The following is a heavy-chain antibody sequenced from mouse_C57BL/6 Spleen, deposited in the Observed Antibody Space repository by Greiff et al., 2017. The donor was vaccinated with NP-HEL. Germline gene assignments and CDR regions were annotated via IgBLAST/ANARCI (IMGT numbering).Heavy chain of an antibody. Sequence: EVKLVESGGGLVKPGGSLKLSCAASGFTFSDYGMHWVRQAPEKGLEWVAYISSGSSTIYYADTVKGRFTISRDNAKNTLFLQMTSLRSEDTAMYYCASGDYYGLDYWGQGTTLTVSS. V-gene: IGHV5-17*01. D-gene: IGHD1-1*01. CDR3: ASGDYYGLDY. J-gene: IGHJ2*01. CDR1: GFTFSDYG. CDR2: ISSGSSTI.